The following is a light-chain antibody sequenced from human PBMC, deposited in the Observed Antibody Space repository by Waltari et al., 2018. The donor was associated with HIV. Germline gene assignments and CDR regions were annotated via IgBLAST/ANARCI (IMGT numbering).Light chain of an antibody. CDR1: SSAFDTYNR. CDR2: EVS. CDR3: TSYTSSSSFV. V-gene: IGLV2-18*02. J-gene: IGLJ1*01. Sequence: QSALTQVPSVSGSPGPSVTISCTGTSSAFDTYNRVSWYQQPPNTAPKRIIYEVSIRPSGVPDRFSGSMSGNTASLTISGLQAEDEADYFCTSYTSSSSFVFGTGTKVIVL.